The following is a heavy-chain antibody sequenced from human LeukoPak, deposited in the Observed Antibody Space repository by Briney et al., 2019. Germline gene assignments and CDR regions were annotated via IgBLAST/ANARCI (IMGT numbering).Heavy chain of an antibody. CDR2: IIPIFGTA. D-gene: IGHD3-22*01. Sequence: SVKVSCTASGGTFSRYAISWVRQAPGQGLEWMGGIIPIFGTANYAQKFQGRITITADDSTSTAYMELSSLRSEDTAVYYCARVYLKRDYYDSSAYFSFVYWGQGTLVTVSS. CDR3: ARVYLKRDYYDSSAYFSFVY. J-gene: IGHJ4*02. CDR1: GGTFSRYA. V-gene: IGHV1-69*13.